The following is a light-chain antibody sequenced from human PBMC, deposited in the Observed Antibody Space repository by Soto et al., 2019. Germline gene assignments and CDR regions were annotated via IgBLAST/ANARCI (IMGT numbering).Light chain of an antibody. CDR3: QQRSNWPYT. Sequence: EIVLTQSPATLSLSPGERATLSCRASQSVSSYFAWYQQKPGQAPRLLIYDASTSATGIPARFSGSGAGTDFTLPISSLEPEDFSVYYCQQRSNWPYTFGQGTKLEIK. V-gene: IGKV3-11*01. CDR2: DAS. CDR1: QSVSSY. J-gene: IGKJ2*01.